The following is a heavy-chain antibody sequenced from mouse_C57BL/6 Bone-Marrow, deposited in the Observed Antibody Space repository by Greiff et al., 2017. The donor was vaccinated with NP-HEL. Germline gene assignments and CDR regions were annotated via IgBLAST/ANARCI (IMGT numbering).Heavy chain of an antibody. CDR1: GFTFSDYY. V-gene: IGHV5-12*01. CDR2: ISNGGGST. Sequence: EVKLEESGGGLVQPGGSLKLSCAASGFTFSDYYMYWVRQTPEKRLEWVAYISNGGGSTYYPDTVKGRFTISRDNAKNTLYLQMSRLKSEDTAMYYCARTGNYWYFDVWGTGTTVTVSS. J-gene: IGHJ1*03. CDR3: ARTGNYWYFDV. D-gene: IGHD2-1*01.